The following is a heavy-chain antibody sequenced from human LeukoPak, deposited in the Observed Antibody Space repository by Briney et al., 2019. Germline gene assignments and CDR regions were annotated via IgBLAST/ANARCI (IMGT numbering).Heavy chain of an antibody. D-gene: IGHD5-18*01. Sequence: PSETLSLTCTVSGGSISSYYWSWIRQPPGKGLEWIGYIYYSGSTNYNPSLKSRVTISVDTSKNQFSLKLSSVTAADTAVYYCASLIRGYSYGYSYYFDYWGQGTLVTVSS. J-gene: IGHJ4*02. CDR1: GGSISSYY. CDR2: IYYSGST. V-gene: IGHV4-59*01. CDR3: ASLIRGYSYGYSYYFDY.